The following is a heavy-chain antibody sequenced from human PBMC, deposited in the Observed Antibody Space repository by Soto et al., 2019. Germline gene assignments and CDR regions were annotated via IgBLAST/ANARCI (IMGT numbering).Heavy chain of an antibody. V-gene: IGHV4-31*03. J-gene: IGHJ3*02. CDR3: ARAMGGLGADAFDI. Sequence: SETLSLTCTVSGGSISSGGYYWSWIRQHPGKGLEWIGYIYYSGSTYYNPSLKGRVTISVDTSKNQFSLKLSSVTAADTAVYYCARAMGGLGADAFDIWGQGTMVTVSS. CDR1: GGSISSGGYY. D-gene: IGHD1-26*01. CDR2: IYYSGST.